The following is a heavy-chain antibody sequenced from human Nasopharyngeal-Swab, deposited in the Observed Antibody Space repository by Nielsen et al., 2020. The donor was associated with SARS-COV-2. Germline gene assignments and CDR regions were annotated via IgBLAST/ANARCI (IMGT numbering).Heavy chain of an antibody. CDR3: ARVLPFRITGTSGMDV. D-gene: IGHD1-7*01. CDR1: GYTFTSYY. Sequence: ASVQVSCKASGYTFTSYYLHWVRQPPGQGLEWMGIINPTDGSTSYAQKFEGRVTMTRVTSTSTVYMELNSLRSEDTAVYYCARVLPFRITGTSGMDVWGQGTTVTVSS. V-gene: IGHV1-46*01. CDR2: INPTDGST. J-gene: IGHJ6*02.